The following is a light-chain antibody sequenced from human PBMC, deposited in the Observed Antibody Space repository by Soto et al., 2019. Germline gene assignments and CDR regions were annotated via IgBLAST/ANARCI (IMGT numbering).Light chain of an antibody. Sequence: AIRMTQSPSSLSASTGDRVTITCRASQGISSYLAWYQQKPGKAPKLLIYAASTLQSGVPSRFSGSGSGTDFTLTISCLQSEDFATYYWQQYDSYPLTFGPGTKVDIK. CDR1: QGISSY. V-gene: IGKV1-8*01. J-gene: IGKJ3*01. CDR3: QQYDSYPLT. CDR2: AAS.